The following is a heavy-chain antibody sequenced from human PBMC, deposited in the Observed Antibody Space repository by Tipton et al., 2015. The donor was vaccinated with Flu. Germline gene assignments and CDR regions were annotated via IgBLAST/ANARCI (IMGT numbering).Heavy chain of an antibody. CDR1: GGSINHYY. CDR3: ARGSEAGKLRPFDY. CDR2: VYPAGSTMYNPS. J-gene: IGHJ4*02. V-gene: IGHV4-4*07. D-gene: IGHD6-19*01. Sequence: TLSLTCTVSGGSINHYYWSWIRQPAGRGLEWIGRVYPAGSTMYNPSIYNPSLKSRVTMSIDTSMSQLSLKLSSVTAADTAVYYCARGSEAGKLRPFDYWGQGTLVTVSS.